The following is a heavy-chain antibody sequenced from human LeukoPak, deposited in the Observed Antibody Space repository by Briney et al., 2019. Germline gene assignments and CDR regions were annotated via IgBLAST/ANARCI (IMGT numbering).Heavy chain of an antibody. D-gene: IGHD5-12*01. CDR3: VRHDGRGGATMGALDS. J-gene: IGHJ4*02. CDR2: VYYGRTT. CDR1: GGSISSSSYY. V-gene: IGHV4-39*01. Sequence: SETLSLTCTVSGGSISSSSYYWGWIRQPPGKGLEWIGSVYYGRTTYYNPSLNSRVTISVVTSKNQFSLQLHSVTAADTAVYYCVRHDGRGGATMGALDSWGQGSLVTVSS.